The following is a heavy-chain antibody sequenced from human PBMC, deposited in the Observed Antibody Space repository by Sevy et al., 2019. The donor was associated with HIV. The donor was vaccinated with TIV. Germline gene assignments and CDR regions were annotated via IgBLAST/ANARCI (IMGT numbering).Heavy chain of an antibody. D-gene: IGHD2-15*01. J-gene: IGHJ4*02. V-gene: IGHV3-23*01. CDR3: AKDPRPAYCSGNNCYTH. CDR1: GFTFSSYA. Sequence: GGSLRLSCAASGFTFSSYAMSWVRQAPGKGLEWVSLISASGVTPYYADSVKGRFTISRDNSQNTLYLQMNSQSVDDTAVYYCAKDPRPAYCSGNNCYTHWGQGTLVTVSS. CDR2: ISASGVTP.